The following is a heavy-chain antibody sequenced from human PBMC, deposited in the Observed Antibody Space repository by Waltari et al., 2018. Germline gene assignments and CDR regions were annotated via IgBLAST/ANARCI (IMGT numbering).Heavy chain of an antibody. D-gene: IGHD2-15*01. V-gene: IGHV4-59*11. J-gene: IGHJ3*02. CDR1: GGSISSHY. Sequence: TCTVSGGSISSHYWSWIRQPPGKGLEWIGYIYYSGSTNYNPSLKSRVTISVDTSKNQFSLKLSSVTAADTAVYYCARKAPGSTDAFDIWGQGTMVTVSS. CDR2: IYYSGST. CDR3: ARKAPGSTDAFDI.